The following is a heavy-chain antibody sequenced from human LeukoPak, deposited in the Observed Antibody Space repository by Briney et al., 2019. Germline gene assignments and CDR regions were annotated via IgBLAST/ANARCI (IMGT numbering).Heavy chain of an antibody. CDR3: TRASIAAAGHDY. J-gene: IGHJ4*02. CDR1: GFTFSGSA. CDR2: IRSKANSYAT. Sequence: PGGSLRLSCAASGFTFSGSAMHWVRQASGKGLEWVGRIRSKANSYATAYAASVKGRFTISRDDSKNTAYLQMNSLKTEDTAVYYCTRASIAAAGHDYWGQGTLVTVSS. V-gene: IGHV3-73*01. D-gene: IGHD6-13*01.